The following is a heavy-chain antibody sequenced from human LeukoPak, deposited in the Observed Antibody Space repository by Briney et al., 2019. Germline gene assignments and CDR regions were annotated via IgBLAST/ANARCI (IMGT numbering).Heavy chain of an antibody. V-gene: IGHV3-21*06. CDR2: ISSRSSFK. J-gene: IGHJ3*02. CDR3: AKDRSEFWSGYYDAFDM. CDR1: GSTLSSHR. Sequence: GGSLRLSCAASGSTLSSHRMDWVRLASGKGLEWVSSISSRSSFKDYADSVKGRFTISRDNAKNLLYLQMNSLRPEDTALYYCAKDRSEFWSGYYDAFDMWGQGTMVTVSS. D-gene: IGHD3-3*01.